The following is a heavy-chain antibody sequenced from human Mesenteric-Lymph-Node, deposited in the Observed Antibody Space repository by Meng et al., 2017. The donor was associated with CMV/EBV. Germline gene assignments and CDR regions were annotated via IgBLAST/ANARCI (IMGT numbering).Heavy chain of an antibody. CDR2: FDPEDGET. V-gene: IGHV1-24*01. Sequence: ASVKVSCKVSGYTLTELSMHWVRQAPGKGLEWMGGFDPEDGETIYAQKFQGRVTMTEDTSTDTAYMELSSLRSEDTAVYYCATVLPVPAAPYYYYYGMDVWGQGTTVTVSS. J-gene: IGHJ6*02. D-gene: IGHD2-2*01. CDR3: ATVLPVPAAPYYYYYGMDV. CDR1: GYTLTELS.